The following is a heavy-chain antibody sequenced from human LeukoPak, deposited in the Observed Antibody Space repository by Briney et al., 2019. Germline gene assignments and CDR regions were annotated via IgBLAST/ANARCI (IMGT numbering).Heavy chain of an antibody. CDR2: TRNKANSYTT. J-gene: IGHJ4*02. V-gene: IGHV3-72*01. D-gene: IGHD1-26*01. CDR3: ARRGSGSYYPLDY. CDR1: GFTFSDHY. Sequence: GGSLRLSCAASGFTFSDHYMDWVRQAPGKGLEWVGRTRNKANSYTTEYAASVKGRFTISRDESRNSLYLQMNSLKTEDTAVYYCARRGSGSYYPLDYWGQGTLVTVSS.